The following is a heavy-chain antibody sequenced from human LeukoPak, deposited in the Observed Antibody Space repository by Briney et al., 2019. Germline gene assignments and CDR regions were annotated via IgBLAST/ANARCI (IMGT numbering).Heavy chain of an antibody. CDR3: ARDRARGVVAATGDY. J-gene: IGHJ4*02. V-gene: IGHV1-18*01. Sequence: ASVKVTCKASGHTFTSYGISWVRQAPGQGLEWMGWISAYNGNTNYAQKLQGRVTMTTDTSTSTAYMELRSLRSDDTAVYYCARDRARGVVAATGDYWGQGTLVTVSS. CDR1: GHTFTSYG. D-gene: IGHD2-15*01. CDR2: ISAYNGNT.